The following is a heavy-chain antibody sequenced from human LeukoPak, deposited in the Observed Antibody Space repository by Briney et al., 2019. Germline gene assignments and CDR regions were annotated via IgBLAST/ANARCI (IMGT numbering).Heavy chain of an antibody. CDR1: GYTFTSYD. CDR2: ISAYNGNT. V-gene: IGHV1-18*01. Sequence: GASVKVSCKASGYTFTSYDINWVRQAPGQGLEWMGWISAYNGNTNYAQKLQGRVTMTTDTSTSTAYMELRSLRSDDTAVYYCARDRDYGGNRDAFDIWGQGTMVTVSS. D-gene: IGHD4-23*01. J-gene: IGHJ3*02. CDR3: ARDRDYGGNRDAFDI.